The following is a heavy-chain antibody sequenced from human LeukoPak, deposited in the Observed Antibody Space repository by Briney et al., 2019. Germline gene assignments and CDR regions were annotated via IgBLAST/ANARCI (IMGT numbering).Heavy chain of an antibody. V-gene: IGHV3-30*01. J-gene: IGHJ5*02. CDR1: GFTFSSYA. D-gene: IGHD3-22*01. CDR3: ARYYYDSSGYYVEGNWFVP. CDR2: ISYDGSNK. Sequence: QPGRSLRLSCAASGFTFSSYAMHWVRQAPGKGLEWVAVISYDGSNKYYADSVKGRFTISRDNSKNTLYLQMNSLRAEDTAVYYCARYYYDSSGYYVEGNWFVPWGQGTLVTVSS.